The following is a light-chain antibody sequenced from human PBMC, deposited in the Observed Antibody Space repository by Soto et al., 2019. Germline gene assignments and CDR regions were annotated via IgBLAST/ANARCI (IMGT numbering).Light chain of an antibody. V-gene: IGLV2-8*01. Sequence: ALTQPPSASGSPGQSVTISCTGTSSDVGGYKYVSWYQQHPGKAPKLMIFEVNKRPSGVPDRFSGSKSGNTASLTVSGLQSEDEADYYCSSYAGINNLGVFGTGTKLTVL. CDR3: SSYAGINNLGV. J-gene: IGLJ1*01. CDR1: SSDVGGYKY. CDR2: EVN.